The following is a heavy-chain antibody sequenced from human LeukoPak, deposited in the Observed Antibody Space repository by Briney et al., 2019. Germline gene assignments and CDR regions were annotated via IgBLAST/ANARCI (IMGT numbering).Heavy chain of an antibody. CDR1: GYTLTELS. Sequence: GASVKVSCKVSGYTLTELSMHWVRQAPGKGLEWMGGFDPEDGETIYAQKFQGRVTMTEDTSTDTAYMKLSSLRSEDTAVYYCATGYYDSSGYYPHYYYYGMDVWGQGTTVTVSS. V-gene: IGHV1-24*01. CDR3: ATGYYDSSGYYPHYYYYGMDV. CDR2: FDPEDGET. D-gene: IGHD3-22*01. J-gene: IGHJ6*02.